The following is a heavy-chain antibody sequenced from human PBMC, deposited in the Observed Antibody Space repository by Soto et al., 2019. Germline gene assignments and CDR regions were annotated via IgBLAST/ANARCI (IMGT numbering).Heavy chain of an antibody. CDR1: VYTFTSYD. J-gene: IGHJ5*02. CDR3: ARGWGYCSGGSCYDGGDWFDP. V-gene: IGHV1-8*01. Sequence: ASVKVSCKASVYTFTSYDINWVRQATGQGLEWMGWMNPNSGNTGYAQKFQGRVTMTRNTSISTAYMELSSLRSEDTAVYYCARGWGYCSGGSCYDGGDWFDPWGQGTLVTVSS. CDR2: MNPNSGNT. D-gene: IGHD2-15*01.